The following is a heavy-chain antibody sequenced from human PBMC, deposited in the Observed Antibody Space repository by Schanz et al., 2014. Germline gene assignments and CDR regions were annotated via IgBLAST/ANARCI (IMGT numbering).Heavy chain of an antibody. V-gene: IGHV3-7*01. CDR1: GFTFSSYW. CDR2: IKQDGSEK. Sequence: EVQLVESGGGLVQPGGSLRLSCAASGFTFSSYWMSWVRQAPGEGLEWVANIKQDGSEKYYVDSVKGRFTISRDNAKNSLYLQMNSLRPEDTAVYYCAKYGGELGVSFEYWGQATLVTVSS. D-gene: IGHD7-27*01. CDR3: AKYGGELGVSFEY. J-gene: IGHJ4*02.